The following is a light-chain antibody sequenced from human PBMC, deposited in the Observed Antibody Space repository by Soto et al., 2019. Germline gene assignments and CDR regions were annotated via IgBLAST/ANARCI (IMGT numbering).Light chain of an antibody. CDR3: AAWDDRLNGPV. J-gene: IGLJ3*02. CDR2: NND. CDR1: SSNIGSNT. Sequence: QPVLTQPPSASGTPGQRVTISCSGSSSNIGSNTVNWYQQVPGAAPKLLIYNNDHRPSGVPDRFSGSESGTSASLAISGLQSADEADYYCAAWDDRLNGPVFGGGTKVTVL. V-gene: IGLV1-44*01.